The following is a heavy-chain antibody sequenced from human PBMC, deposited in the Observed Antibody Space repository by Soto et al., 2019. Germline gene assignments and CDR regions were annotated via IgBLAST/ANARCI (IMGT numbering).Heavy chain of an antibody. J-gene: IGHJ5*02. V-gene: IGHV1-69*13. CDR1: GGTFSSYA. D-gene: IGHD6-13*01. CDR3: ARALREAAAGWFDP. CDR2: IIPIFGTA. Sequence: GASVKVSCKASGGTFSSYAISWVRQAPGQGLEWMGGIIPIFGTANYAQKFQGRVTITADESTSTAYMELSSLRSEDTAVYYCARALREAAAGWFDPWGQGTLVTVSS.